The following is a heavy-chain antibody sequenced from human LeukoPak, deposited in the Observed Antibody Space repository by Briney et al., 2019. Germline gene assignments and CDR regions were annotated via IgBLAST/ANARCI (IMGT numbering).Heavy chain of an antibody. CDR3: ARDWGEGFFSMAFDI. J-gene: IGHJ3*02. D-gene: IGHD3-16*01. CDR1: GFTFSNFA. Sequence: PGGSLRLSCAASGFTFSNFAMNWVRQAPGKGLEWVSTISASGGSTDYADSVKGRFTISKDNSKNTLYLQMNRLRAEDTAVYYCARDWGEGFFSMAFDIWGQGTMVTVSS. V-gene: IGHV3-23*01. CDR2: ISASGGST.